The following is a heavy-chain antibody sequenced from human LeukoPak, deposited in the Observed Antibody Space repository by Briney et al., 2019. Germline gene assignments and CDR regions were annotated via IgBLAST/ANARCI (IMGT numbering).Heavy chain of an antibody. Sequence: GGSLRLSCAASRLPFSSYAMSWVRQAPGKGLEWVSAISESGSGTYYADSVKGRFTISRDNSRNTLSLQMYSLRVEDTAVYYCAKTETATVTTWEAFDYWGQGTLVTVSS. V-gene: IGHV3-23*01. J-gene: IGHJ4*02. CDR1: RLPFSSYA. CDR2: ISESGSGT. D-gene: IGHD4-17*01. CDR3: AKTETATVTTWEAFDY.